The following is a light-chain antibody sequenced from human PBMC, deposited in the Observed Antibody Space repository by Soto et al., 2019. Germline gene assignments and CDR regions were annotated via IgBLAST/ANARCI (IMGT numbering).Light chain of an antibody. J-gene: IGKJ2*01. CDR1: QSISSRY. V-gene: IGKV3-20*01. Sequence: ESMLTQSPGTLSLSPGERATLSCRASQSISSRYLTWYQHKPGQAPRLLIYGASIRATGIPDRFSGSGSGPYFTLTICRLESEAFAVYYCQQLRSSPPAFTFGQGTKLEI. CDR2: GAS. CDR3: QQLRSSPPAFT.